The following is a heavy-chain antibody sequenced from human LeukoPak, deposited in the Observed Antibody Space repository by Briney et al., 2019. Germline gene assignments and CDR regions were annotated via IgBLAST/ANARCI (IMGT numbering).Heavy chain of an antibody. CDR3: AKGEDAFDY. V-gene: IGHV3-23*01. CDR2: ISGTGGNT. J-gene: IGHJ4*02. Sequence: PGGSLRLSCAASGFTFSIYVMSWVRQAPGKGLEWVSTISGTGGNTYYAGSVKGRFTISRDNSKNTLYLQVNSLRAEDTAVYYCAKGEDAFDYWGQGTLVTVSS. CDR1: GFTFSIYV.